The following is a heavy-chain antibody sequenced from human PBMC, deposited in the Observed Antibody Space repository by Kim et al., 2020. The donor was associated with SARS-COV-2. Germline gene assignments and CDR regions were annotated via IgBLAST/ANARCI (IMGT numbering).Heavy chain of an antibody. CDR1: GFTVSSNY. Sequence: GGSLRLSCAASGFTVSSNYMSWVRQAPGKGLEWVSVIYSGGSTYYADSVKGRFTISRDNSKNTLYLQMNSLRAEDTAVYYCARSTGDYGLHYFDYWGQGTLVTVSS. V-gene: IGHV3-53*01. J-gene: IGHJ4*02. D-gene: IGHD4-17*01. CDR3: ARSTGDYGLHYFDY. CDR2: IYSGGST.